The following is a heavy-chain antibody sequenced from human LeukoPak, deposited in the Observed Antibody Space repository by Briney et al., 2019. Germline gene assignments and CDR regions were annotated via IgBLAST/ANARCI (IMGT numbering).Heavy chain of an antibody. D-gene: IGHD3-10*01. V-gene: IGHV1-8*01. J-gene: IGHJ4*02. CDR2: MNPNSGNT. CDR1: GYTFTSYD. Sequence: ASVKVSCKASGYTFTSYDINWVRQATGQGLEWIGWMNPNSGNTGYAQKFQGRVTMTRNTSISTAYMELSSLRSEDTAVYYCARGPSYYYGSGRYDDWGQGTLVTVSS. CDR3: ARGPSYYYGSGRYDD.